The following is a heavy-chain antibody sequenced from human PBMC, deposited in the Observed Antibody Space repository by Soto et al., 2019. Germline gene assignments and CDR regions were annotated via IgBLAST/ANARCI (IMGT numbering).Heavy chain of an antibody. V-gene: IGHV3-30-3*01. CDR1: GFTFSSYA. D-gene: IGHD3-22*01. J-gene: IGHJ6*02. CDR3: ARDPAEGYYDSSGAIALEYYYYGMDV. CDR2: ISYDGSNK. Sequence: GGSLRLSCAASGFTFSSYAMHWVRQAPGKGLEWVAVISYDGSNKYYADSVKGRFTISRDNSKNTLYLQMNSLRAEDTAVYYCARDPAEGYYDSSGAIALEYYYYGMDVWGQGTTVTVSS.